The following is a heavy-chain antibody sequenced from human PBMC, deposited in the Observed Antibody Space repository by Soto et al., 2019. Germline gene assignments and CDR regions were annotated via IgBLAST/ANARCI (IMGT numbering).Heavy chain of an antibody. CDR2: INHSGST. D-gene: IGHD2-8*02. Sequence: QVQLQQWGAGLLKPSETLSLTCAVYGGSFSGYYWTWIRQPPGTGLEWIGEINHSGSTNYNPSLKSRVTISVDTSNNQFSRKLTSVTAADTAVYDCARDKITGLFDYWGQGTLVTVSS. CDR3: ARDKITGLFDY. CDR1: GGSFSGYY. J-gene: IGHJ4*02. V-gene: IGHV4-34*01.